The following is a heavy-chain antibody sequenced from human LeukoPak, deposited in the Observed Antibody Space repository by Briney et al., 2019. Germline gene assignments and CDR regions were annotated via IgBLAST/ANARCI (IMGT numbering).Heavy chain of an antibody. CDR3: ARAGRYCSSTSCYLHY. Sequence: SVKVSWKASGGTFSSYAISWVRQAPGQGLEWMGGIIPIFGTANYAQKFQGRVTITADKSMSTAYMELSSLRSEDTAVYYCARAGRYCSSTSCYLHYWGQGTLVTVSS. J-gene: IGHJ4*02. CDR2: IIPIFGTA. V-gene: IGHV1-69*06. D-gene: IGHD2-2*01. CDR1: GGTFSSYA.